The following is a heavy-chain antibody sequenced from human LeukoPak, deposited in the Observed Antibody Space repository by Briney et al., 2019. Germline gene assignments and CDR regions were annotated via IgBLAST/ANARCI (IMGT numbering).Heavy chain of an antibody. V-gene: IGHV3-30*18. Sequence: HPGRSLRLSCAASGFTFRSYGMHWVRQAPGKGLEWVAVISFDGSDKYYADSVKGRFTISRDNTKNTMYLRMHSLRPEDTAVYYCAKDRGIGQLLLRETGYFDYWGQGTLVTVSS. CDR3: AKDRGIGQLLLRETGYFDY. J-gene: IGHJ4*02. CDR1: GFTFRSYG. CDR2: ISFDGSDK. D-gene: IGHD5-24*01.